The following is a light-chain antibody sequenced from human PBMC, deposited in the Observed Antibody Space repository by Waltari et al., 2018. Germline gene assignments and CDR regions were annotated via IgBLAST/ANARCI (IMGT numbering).Light chain of an antibody. J-gene: IGLJ3*02. CDR1: HFNMGSNP. CDR3: SSWDDRLSGVV. Sequence: SVLTQPPSASGTPGQTVTLSCSGSHFNMGSNPVKWYQQLPGTAPKLLIYSDYQRPSGVPDRFSASKSGTSASLAISGLQSEDEADYYCSSWDDRLSGVVFGEGTKLTVL. V-gene: IGLV1-44*01. CDR2: SDY.